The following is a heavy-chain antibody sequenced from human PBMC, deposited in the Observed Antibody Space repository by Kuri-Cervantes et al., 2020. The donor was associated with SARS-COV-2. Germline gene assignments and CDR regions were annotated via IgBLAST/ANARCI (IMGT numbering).Heavy chain of an antibody. CDR2: ISSSSRYM. J-gene: IGHJ4*02. Sequence: LSLTCAASGFTFSSYTMNWVRQAPGKGLEWIASISSSSRYMYYGDAVKGRFTISRDNTDNSVYLQMNSLRGEDTAVYYCATVWGHVLRYFDPSPFDYWGQGTLVTVSS. CDR3: ATVWGHVLRYFDPSPFDY. CDR1: GFTFSSYT. D-gene: IGHD3-9*01. V-gene: IGHV3-21*01.